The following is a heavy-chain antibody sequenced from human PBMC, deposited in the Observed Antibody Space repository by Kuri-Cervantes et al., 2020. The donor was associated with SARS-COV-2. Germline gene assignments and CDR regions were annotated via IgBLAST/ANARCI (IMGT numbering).Heavy chain of an antibody. V-gene: IGHV3-74*01. CDR3: ARCSDFSSGYFFRMDV. J-gene: IGHJ4*02. CDR1: GFTFSGHW. D-gene: IGHD3-3*01. CDR2: INPVGSYT. Sequence: GESLKISCAASGFTFSGHWIHWVRQAPGKGLVWVSRINPVGSYTNNADSVKGRFTISRDNAKNSLYLQMNSLRAEDTAVYYCARCSDFSSGYFFRMDVWGQGTLVTVSS.